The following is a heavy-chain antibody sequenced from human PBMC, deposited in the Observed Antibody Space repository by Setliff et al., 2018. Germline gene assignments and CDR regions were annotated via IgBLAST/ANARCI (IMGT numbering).Heavy chain of an antibody. V-gene: IGHV4-38-2*02. Sequence: SETLSLTCTVSGCSISSGHYWGWIRQPPGKGLEWIGSISHSGSTYYNPSLRSRVTISLDTSKNQFSLKLSSVTAADTAVYYCARDRSSGWYGDYFDYWGQGTLVTVSS. D-gene: IGHD6-19*01. J-gene: IGHJ4*02. CDR1: GCSISSGHY. CDR3: ARDRSSGWYGDYFDY. CDR2: ISHSGST.